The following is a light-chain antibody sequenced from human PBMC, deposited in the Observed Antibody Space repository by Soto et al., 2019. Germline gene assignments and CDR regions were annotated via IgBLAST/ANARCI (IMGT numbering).Light chain of an antibody. CDR3: QQYYDSPT. CDR2: WAS. V-gene: IGKV4-1*01. J-gene: IGKJ1*01. CDR1: QSVLYKSNNRNY. Sequence: DIVMTQSPDSLTLSPGERATINCKSSQSVLYKSNNRNYLAWYQQKAGQPPQLLFSWASTRESGVPDRFSDSGSGTDFTLSINSLQAEDVAVYYCQQYYDSPTFGQGTKVEIK.